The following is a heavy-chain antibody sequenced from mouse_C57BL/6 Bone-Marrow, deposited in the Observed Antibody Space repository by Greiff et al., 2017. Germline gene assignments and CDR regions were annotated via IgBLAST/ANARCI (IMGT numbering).Heavy chain of an antibody. V-gene: IGHV1-64*01. J-gene: IGHJ3*01. CDR1: GYTFTSYW. Sequence: VQLHQPGAELVKPGASVKLSCKASGYTFTSYWMHWVKQRPGQGLEWIGMIHPNSGSTNYNEKFKSKATLTVDKSSSTAYMQLSSLTSEDSAVYYCARPSGRSWFAYWGQGTLVTVSA. D-gene: IGHD2-10*02. CDR2: IHPNSGST. CDR3: ARPSGRSWFAY.